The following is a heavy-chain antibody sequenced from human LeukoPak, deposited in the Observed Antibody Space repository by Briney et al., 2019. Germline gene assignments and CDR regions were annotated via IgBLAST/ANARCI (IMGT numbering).Heavy chain of an antibody. CDR3: ARGARGQNYYYYYYMDV. CDR2: IKQDGSEK. V-gene: IGHV3-7*01. D-gene: IGHD3-10*01. CDR1: GFIVRSSY. Sequence: GRSLRLSCAAAGFIVRSSYMSWVRQAPGKGLEWVANIKQDGSEKYYVDSVKGRFTISRDSAKNSLYLQMNSLRAEDTAVYYCARGARGQNYYYYYYMDVWGKGTTVTVSS. J-gene: IGHJ6*03.